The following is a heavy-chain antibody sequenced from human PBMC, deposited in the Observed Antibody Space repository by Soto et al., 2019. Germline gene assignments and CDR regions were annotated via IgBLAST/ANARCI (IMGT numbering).Heavy chain of an antibody. D-gene: IGHD2-2*01. CDR1: GFSLSNARMG. J-gene: IGHJ5*02. Sequence: QVTLKESGPVLVKPTETLTLTCTVSGFSLSNARMGVSWIRQPPGKALEWLAHIFSNDEKSYSTSLKSRHTISKDTSKSQVVITMTNMDPVDTATYCCARILLRGYQSNWFDPWGKGTLVTVSS. V-gene: IGHV2-26*01. CDR3: ARILLRGYQSNWFDP. CDR2: IFSNDEK.